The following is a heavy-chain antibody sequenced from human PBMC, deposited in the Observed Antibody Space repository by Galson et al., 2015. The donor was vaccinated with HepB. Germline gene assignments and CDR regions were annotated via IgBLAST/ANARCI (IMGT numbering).Heavy chain of an antibody. CDR3: ARGRISREAFDI. CDR2: IGTAGDT. Sequence: SLRLSCAASGFTFSSYDMHWVRQATGKGLEWVSAIGTAGDTYYPGSVKGRFTISRENAKNSLYLQMNSLRAGDTAVYYCARGRISREAFDIWGQGTMVTVSS. J-gene: IGHJ3*02. D-gene: IGHD2/OR15-2a*01. CDR1: GFTFSSYD. V-gene: IGHV3-13*01.